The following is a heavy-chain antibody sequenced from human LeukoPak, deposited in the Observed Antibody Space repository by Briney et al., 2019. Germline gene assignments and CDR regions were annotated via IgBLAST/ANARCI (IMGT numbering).Heavy chain of an antibody. J-gene: IGHJ4*02. CDR3: ARGSSSWPYGPLFDY. D-gene: IGHD6-13*01. Sequence: GASVKVSCKASGGTFTSYAISWVRQAPGQGLEWMGRIIPILGIANYAQKFQGRVTITADKSTSTAYMELSSLRSDDTAVYYCARGSSSWPYGPLFDYWGQGTLVTVSS. V-gene: IGHV1-69*04. CDR2: IIPILGIA. CDR1: GGTFTSYA.